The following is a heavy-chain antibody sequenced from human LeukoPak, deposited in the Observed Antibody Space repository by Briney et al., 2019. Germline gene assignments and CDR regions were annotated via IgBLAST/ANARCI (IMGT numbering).Heavy chain of an antibody. CDR3: ARRGVINNWFDP. J-gene: IGHJ5*02. V-gene: IGHV1-69*05. CDR1: VGTFSSYA. CDR2: IIPIFGTA. Sequence: SVKVFCKASVGTFSSYAISWVRHAPGQGLEWMVGIIPIFGTANYAQKFQGRATNTTDESTSTAYIALRSLRSEDTAVFYCARRGVINNWFDPWGQGTLVTVSS. D-gene: IGHD3-10*01.